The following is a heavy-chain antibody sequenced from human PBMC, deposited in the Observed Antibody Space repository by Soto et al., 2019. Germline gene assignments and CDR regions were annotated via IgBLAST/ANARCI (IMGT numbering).Heavy chain of an antibody. CDR2: ISGASGTI. J-gene: IGHJ6*02. CDR3: AGDCGYGYGMDV. V-gene: IGHV3-48*01. CDR1: GFTFRNYN. D-gene: IGHD2-15*01. Sequence: EVQLVESGGGLVQPGGSLRLSCAASGFTFRNYNMNWVRQAPGKGLEWLSYISGASGTIYYADSMQGRFTISRDNAKNSLYLQMNSLRAEDTAMYYCAGDCGYGYGMDVWGQGTTVTVSS.